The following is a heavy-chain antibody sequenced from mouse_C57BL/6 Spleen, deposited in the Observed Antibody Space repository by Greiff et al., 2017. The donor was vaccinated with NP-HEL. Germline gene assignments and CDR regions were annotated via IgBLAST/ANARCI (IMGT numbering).Heavy chain of an antibody. J-gene: IGHJ2*01. CDR3: ARGVYEDYDGFDY. CDR2: IYPSDSET. CDR1: GYTFTRYW. Sequence: QVQLQQPGAELVRPGSSVKLSCKASGYTFTRYWMDWVKQRHGQGLEWIGNIYPSDSETHYNQKFKDKATLTVDKSSSTAYMELRSLTSEDSAVYDGARGVYEDYDGFDYWGQGTTLTVSS. D-gene: IGHD1-1*01. V-gene: IGHV1-61*01.